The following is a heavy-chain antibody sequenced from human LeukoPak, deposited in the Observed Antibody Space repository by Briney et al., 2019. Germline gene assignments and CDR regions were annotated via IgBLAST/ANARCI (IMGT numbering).Heavy chain of an antibody. V-gene: IGHV3-23*01. CDR2: ITDSGSST. D-gene: IGHD2-2*01. CDR1: GFTFSTYA. CDR3: AKDARDCSSTSCFRYYFDY. J-gene: IGHJ4*02. Sequence: PGGSLRLSCAVSGFTFSTYAMSWVRQALGKGLEWVSAITDSGSSTYYAASVKGRFTVSRDNSKHTLYLQMHSVRAEDTALYYCAKDARDCSSTSCFRYYFDYWGQGTLVTVSS.